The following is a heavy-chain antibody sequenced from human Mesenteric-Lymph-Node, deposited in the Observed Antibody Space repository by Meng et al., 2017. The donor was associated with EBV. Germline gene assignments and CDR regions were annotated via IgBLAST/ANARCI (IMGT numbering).Heavy chain of an antibody. CDR2: TDYSGTT. D-gene: IGHD3-16*01. Sequence: VQQEGWTPGRGKPSGTRTATCGADRYASRRSNGRGGARQPPVKALAWLWYTDYSGTTYYSSCLKSRVTMSVDTSNNQLSLKLTSVTAVDTAVYYCARTPYDYVWGMSEFDSWVQGTLVTVSS. V-gene: IGHV4-28*07. CDR1: RYASRRSNG. J-gene: IGHJ4*02. CDR3: ARTPYDYVWGMSEFDS.